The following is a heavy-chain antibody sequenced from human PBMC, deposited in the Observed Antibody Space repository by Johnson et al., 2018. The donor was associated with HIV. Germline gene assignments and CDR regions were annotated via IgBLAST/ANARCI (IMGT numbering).Heavy chain of an antibody. J-gene: IGHJ3*02. V-gene: IGHV3-53*01. CDR3: ARRCSSSSCSHGAFDI. CDR2: LYSDGRT. Sequence: VQLVESGGGLIQPGGSLRLSCAASGFTVSSNYMNWVRQAPGKGLEWVSVLYSDGRTFYADSVKGRFTISRDSSKNTLFLHINSLRAEDTAMYYCARRCSSSSCSHGAFDIWGQGTVVTVSS. D-gene: IGHD2-2*01. CDR1: GFTVSSNY.